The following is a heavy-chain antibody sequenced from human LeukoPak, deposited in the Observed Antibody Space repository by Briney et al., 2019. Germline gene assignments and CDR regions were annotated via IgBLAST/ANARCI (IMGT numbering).Heavy chain of an antibody. J-gene: IGHJ4*02. V-gene: IGHV5-51*03. D-gene: IGHD5-12*01. CDR3: TRLKNGYGDY. Sequence: GESLKISCTGSGYSFTTNWIGWVRQMPGKGLEWMGLIYPGDSDTRYSPSFQGQVTISADKSISTAYLQWSSLKASDTAMYYCTRLKNGYGDYWGQGTLVTVSS. CDR1: GYSFTTNW. CDR2: IYPGDSDT.